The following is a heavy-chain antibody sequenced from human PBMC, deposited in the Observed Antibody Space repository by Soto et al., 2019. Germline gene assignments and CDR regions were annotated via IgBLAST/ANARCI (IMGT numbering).Heavy chain of an antibody. D-gene: IGHD2-15*01. V-gene: IGHV2-5*02. CDR2: IYWDDDK. Sequence: QITLKESGPTLVKPTQTLTLTCTFSGFSLRISGVGVGWIRQPPGKALEWLALIYWDDDKRYSPSLKSRLTIPKDTSKNQVVLTMANMDPVDTATYYCAHSATVSDAFAIWGQGTMVTVSS. J-gene: IGHJ3*02. CDR1: GFSLRISGVG. CDR3: AHSATVSDAFAI.